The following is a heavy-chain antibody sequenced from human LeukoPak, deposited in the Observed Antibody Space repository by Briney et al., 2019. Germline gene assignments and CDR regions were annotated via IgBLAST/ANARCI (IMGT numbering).Heavy chain of an antibody. CDR2: IYTSGST. D-gene: IGHD3-10*01. V-gene: IGHV4-61*02. J-gene: IGHJ4*02. Sequence: SETLSLTCTVSGGSISSGSYYWSWIRQPAGKGLEWIGRIYTSGSTYYNPSLKSRVTISVDTSKNQFSLKLSSVTAADTAVYYCARARVGSGSYSYFDYWGQGTLVTVSS. CDR1: GGSISSGSYY. CDR3: ARARVGSGSYSYFDY.